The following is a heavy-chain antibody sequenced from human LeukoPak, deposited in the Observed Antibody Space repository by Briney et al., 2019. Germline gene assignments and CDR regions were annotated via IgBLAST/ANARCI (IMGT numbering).Heavy chain of an antibody. CDR2: IRSKAYGGTT. CDR3: TRDSSTYYYGSGSYFPFFDI. V-gene: IGHV3-49*03. J-gene: IGHJ3*02. D-gene: IGHD3-10*01. CDR1: GFTFGDYA. Sequence: GGSLGLSCTASGFTFGDYAMSWFRQAPEKGLEWVGFIRSKAYGGTTEYAASVKGRFTISRDDSKSIAYLQMNSLKTEDTAVYYCTRDSSTYYYGSGSYFPFFDIWGQGTMVTVSS.